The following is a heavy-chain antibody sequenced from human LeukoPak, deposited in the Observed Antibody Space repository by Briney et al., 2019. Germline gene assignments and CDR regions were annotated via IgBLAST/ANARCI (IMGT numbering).Heavy chain of an antibody. CDR1: GGSISGYY. J-gene: IGHJ4*02. D-gene: IGHD2-2*01. V-gene: IGHV4-59*01. CDR2: IYSSGVT. CDR3: AREAHPAGTFDS. Sequence: SDTLSLTCTVSGGSISGYYWSWIRQPPGKGLEWIGHIYSSGVTDYNPSLRSRLTISVDTSKNQLSLRLTSVTAADTAVYYCAREAHPAGTFDSWGQGTLVTVSS.